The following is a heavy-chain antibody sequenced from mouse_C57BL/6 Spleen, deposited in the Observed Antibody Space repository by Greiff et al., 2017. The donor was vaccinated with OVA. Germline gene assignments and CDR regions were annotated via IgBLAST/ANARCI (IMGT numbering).Heavy chain of an antibody. J-gene: IGHJ2*01. V-gene: IGHV1-69*01. CDR2: IDPSDSYT. CDR3: ARRVTGVFDY. CDR1: GYTFTSYW. D-gene: IGHD4-1*01. Sequence: QVQLKQPGAELVMPGASVKLSCKASGYTFTSYWMHWVKQRPGQGLEWIGEIDPSDSYTNYNQKFKGKSTLTVDKSSSTAYMQLSSLTSEDSAVYYCARRVTGVFDYWGQGTTLTVSS.